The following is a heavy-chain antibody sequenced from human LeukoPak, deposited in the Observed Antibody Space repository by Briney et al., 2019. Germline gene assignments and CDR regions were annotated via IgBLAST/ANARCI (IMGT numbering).Heavy chain of an antibody. CDR2: IYYSGST. D-gene: IGHD6-19*01. CDR3: ARDLRYSSGSFDY. J-gene: IGHJ4*02. CDR1: GGSISSYY. Sequence: WETLSLTCTVSGGSISSYYWSWIRQPPGKGLEWIGYIYYSGSTNYNPSLKSRVTISVDTSKNQFSLKLSSVTAADTAVYYCARDLRYSSGSFDYWGQGTLVTVSS. V-gene: IGHV4-59*01.